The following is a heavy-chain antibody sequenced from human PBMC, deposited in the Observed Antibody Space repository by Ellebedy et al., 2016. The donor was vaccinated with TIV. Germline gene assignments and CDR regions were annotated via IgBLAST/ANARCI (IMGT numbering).Heavy chain of an antibody. Sequence: GGSLRLSCAASGFTVSSNYMTWVRQAPGKGLEWVSVIYRGGSSYYAGSVKGRFTISRDNSKNTVYLQMNSLRAEDTAVYYCARHRRYNYGFLVDWGQGTLATVSS. J-gene: IGHJ4*02. CDR2: IYRGGSS. CDR3: ARHRRYNYGFLVD. CDR1: GFTVSSNY. V-gene: IGHV3-53*01. D-gene: IGHD5-18*01.